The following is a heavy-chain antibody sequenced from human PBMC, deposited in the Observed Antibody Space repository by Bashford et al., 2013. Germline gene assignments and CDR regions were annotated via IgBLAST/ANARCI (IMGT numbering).Heavy chain of an antibody. CDR2: IVHSGST. Sequence: SETLSLTCVVYGGSFSGYNWNWIRQPPGKGLEWIGEIVHSGSTNYNPSLKSRVTILLDTSKKQFSLRLSSVTAADTAIYYCARVRGMVATGPWGQGTLVTVSS. CDR3: ARVRGMVATGP. CDR1: GGSFSGYN. D-gene: IGHD6-13*01. J-gene: IGHJ4*02. V-gene: IGHV4-34*12.